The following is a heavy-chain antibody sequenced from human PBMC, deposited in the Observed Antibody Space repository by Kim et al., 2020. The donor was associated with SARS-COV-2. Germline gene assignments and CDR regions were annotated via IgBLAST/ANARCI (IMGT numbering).Heavy chain of an antibody. CDR3: MSSGAISEHY. V-gene: IGHV3-21*06. Sequence: ISYADSVKGRFTISRDDAQNSLYLRMISLRGEDTAVDYCMSSGAISEHYWGQGTLVTVSS. J-gene: IGHJ4*02. D-gene: IGHD6-19*01. CDR2: I.